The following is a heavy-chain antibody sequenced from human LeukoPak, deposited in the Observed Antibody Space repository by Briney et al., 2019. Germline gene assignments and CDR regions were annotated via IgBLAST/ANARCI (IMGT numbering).Heavy chain of an antibody. CDR2: LNSDGSST. Sequence: GGSLRLSCAASGFTFSNYWMHWVRQAPGKGLVWVSRLNSDGSSTNYAASVKGRFTISRGNAKNTLHLQMNSLRDEDTAVFYCARSRYDYIWGIDYWGQGTLVTISS. J-gene: IGHJ4*02. D-gene: IGHD3-16*01. CDR3: ARSRYDYIWGIDY. CDR1: GFTFSNYW. V-gene: IGHV3-74*01.